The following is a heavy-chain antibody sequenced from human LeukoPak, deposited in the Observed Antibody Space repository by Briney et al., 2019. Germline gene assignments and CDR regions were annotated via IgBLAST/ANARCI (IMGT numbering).Heavy chain of an antibody. CDR1: GARVSINSAA. D-gene: IGHD6-19*01. Sequence: SQTLSLTCAISGARVSINSAAWNWIRQSPSRGLEWLGRTYQRSKWYNDYAVSVKSRITINPDISKNQFSLQLNSVTPEDTAVYYCARSPSPYSSGWYFDYWGQGTLVTVSS. V-gene: IGHV6-1*01. CDR2: TYQRSKWYN. J-gene: IGHJ4*02. CDR3: ARSPSPYSSGWYFDY.